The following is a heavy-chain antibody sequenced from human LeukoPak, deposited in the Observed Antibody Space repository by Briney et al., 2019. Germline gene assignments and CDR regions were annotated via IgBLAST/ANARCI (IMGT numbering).Heavy chain of an antibody. D-gene: IGHD1-26*01. CDR1: GFTFSSHG. V-gene: IGHV3-30*18. CDR3: AKDANSGTYYQPPGHFDC. J-gene: IGHJ4*02. CDR2: ISYDENNK. Sequence: GGSLRLSCAASGFTFSSHGMHWVRQAPGKGLEWVAVISYDENNKYYADSVKGRFTISRDTSKNTLYLQMNSLRAEDTAVYYCAKDANSGTYYQPPGHFDCWGQGTLVTVSS.